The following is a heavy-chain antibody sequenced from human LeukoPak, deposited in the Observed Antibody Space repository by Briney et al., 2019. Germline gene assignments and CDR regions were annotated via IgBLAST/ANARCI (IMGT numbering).Heavy chain of an antibody. CDR1: GGSIRSYY. V-gene: IGHV4-59*01. CDR3: ARLPMAVTPHVDY. CDR2: MYYSGST. J-gene: IGHJ4*02. Sequence: SETLSLTCSGSGGSIRSYYRSWIRQPPGKGLEWIGYMYYSGSTNYNPSLKSRVTISVDTSKNQFSLRLSSVTAADTAVYYCARLPMAVTPHVDYWGQGILVTVSS. D-gene: IGHD4-23*01.